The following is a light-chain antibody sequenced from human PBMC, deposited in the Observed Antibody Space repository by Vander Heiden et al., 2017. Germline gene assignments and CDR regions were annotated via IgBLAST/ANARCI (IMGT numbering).Light chain of an antibody. J-gene: IGKJ5*01. CDR3: QQYDKWPPIT. CDR1: QSVSNN. CDR2: GTS. V-gene: IGKV3-15*01. Sequence: EIVMRQSPDILSVSPGERVTLPCRASQSVSNNLAWYQQKPGQAPRLLIHGTSTRATGVPARFSGRGSGTEFTLTISSLQSEDFAVYYCQQYDKWPPITFGQGTRLDIK.